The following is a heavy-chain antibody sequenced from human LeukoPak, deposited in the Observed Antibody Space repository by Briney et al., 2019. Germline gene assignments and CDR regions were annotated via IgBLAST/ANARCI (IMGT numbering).Heavy chain of an antibody. D-gene: IGHD3-10*01. V-gene: IGHV1-18*01. CDR1: GYTFTSYG. J-gene: IGHJ4*02. Sequence: GASVKVSCTASGYTFTSYGISWVRQAPGQGLEWMGWISAYNGNTNYAQKLQGRVTMTTDTSTTTAYMELRSLRSDDTAVYYCARANYHGSGSCCDYWGQGTLVTVSS. CDR2: ISAYNGNT. CDR3: ARANYHGSGSCCDY.